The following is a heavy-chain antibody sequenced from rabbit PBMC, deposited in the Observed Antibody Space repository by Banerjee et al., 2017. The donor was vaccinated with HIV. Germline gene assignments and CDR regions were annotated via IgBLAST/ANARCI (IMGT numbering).Heavy chain of an antibody. CDR3: AGGGLGSTGYTYAFDP. Sequence: QEQLEESGGDLVKPEGSLTLTCTASGFSFSHKYVMCWVRQAPGKGLEWIGCINTSSGNTGYASWAKGRFTISKTSSTTVTLQMTSLTAADTATYFCAGGGLGSTGYTYAFDPWGPGTLVTVS. CDR2: INTSSGNT. CDR1: GFSFSHKYV. V-gene: IGHV1S45*01. D-gene: IGHD1-1*01. J-gene: IGHJ2*01.